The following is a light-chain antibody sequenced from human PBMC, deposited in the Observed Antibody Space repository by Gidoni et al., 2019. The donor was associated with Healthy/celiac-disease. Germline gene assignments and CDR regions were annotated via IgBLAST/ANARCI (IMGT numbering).Light chain of an antibody. CDR2: GSS. J-gene: IGKJ4*01. CDR3: HQYGSSPPLT. V-gene: IGKV3-20*01. CDR1: QSVSRSY. Sequence: EILLTQSPGTLSLSPVERATLSFKAIQSVSRSYLAWYQQKPGHAPRLLIYGSSSRATGIPDRFSGSGSGTDFTLTIRILEPEDFAVYYCHQYGSSPPLTFXGXTKVEIK.